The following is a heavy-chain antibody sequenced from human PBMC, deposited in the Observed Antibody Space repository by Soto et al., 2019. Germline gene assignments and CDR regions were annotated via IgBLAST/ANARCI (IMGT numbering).Heavy chain of an antibody. CDR3: AGTREIPYYHGMDV. D-gene: IGHD2-2*02. J-gene: IGHJ6*02. V-gene: IGHV1-69*01. CDR1: GGTLSSYA. CDR2: IIPIFGSA. Sequence: QVQLVQSGAEVKKPGSSVKVSCKAPGGTLSSYAINWVRQAPGQGLAWMGGIIPIFGSANYAPKFQGRVTISADESTSTAYMDVSSLRSEDTAVYYCAGTREIPYYHGMDVWGQGTTVTVSS.